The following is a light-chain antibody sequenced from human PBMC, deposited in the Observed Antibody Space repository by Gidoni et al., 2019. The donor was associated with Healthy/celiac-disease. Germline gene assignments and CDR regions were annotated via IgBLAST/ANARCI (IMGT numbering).Light chain of an antibody. CDR1: QSVSSSY. CDR2: GAS. CDR3: QQYGSSPRT. J-gene: IGKJ1*01. Sequence: IVLTQHPGTLSLSPGERATLSCRASQSVSSSYLAWYQQKPGQAPRLLIYGASSRATGIPDRFSGSGSGTDFTLTISRLEPEDFAVYYCQQYGSSPRTFGQGTKVEIK. V-gene: IGKV3-20*01.